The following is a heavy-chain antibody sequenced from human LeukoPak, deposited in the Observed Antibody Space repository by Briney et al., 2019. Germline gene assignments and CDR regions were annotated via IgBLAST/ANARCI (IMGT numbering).Heavy chain of an antibody. V-gene: IGHV4-34*01. CDR1: GGSFSGYY. Sequence: PSETLSLTCAVYGGSFSGYYWSWIRQPPGKGLEWIGEINHSGSTNYNPSLKSRVTISVDTSKNQFSLKLSPVTAADTAVYYCARVIPYIVVVPAAMGWFDPWGQGTLVTVSS. J-gene: IGHJ5*02. CDR3: ARVIPYIVVVPAAMGWFDP. CDR2: INHSGST. D-gene: IGHD2-2*01.